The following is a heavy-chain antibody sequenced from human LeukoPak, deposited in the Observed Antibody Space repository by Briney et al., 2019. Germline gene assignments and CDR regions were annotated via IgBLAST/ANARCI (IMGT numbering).Heavy chain of an antibody. V-gene: IGHV1-8*03. Sequence: AASLKVSCMASGYTFIDYKLKSVRQAPGQGLEWMGWINPNTGDRGYAQKFQGRVSITSDTSISTAYMELGRPRSEDTAVYFCAKTTSLPASVHDYWGQGTLVTVSS. CDR2: INPNTGDR. D-gene: IGHD1-1*01. CDR3: AKTTSLPASVHDY. J-gene: IGHJ4*02. CDR1: GYTFIDYK.